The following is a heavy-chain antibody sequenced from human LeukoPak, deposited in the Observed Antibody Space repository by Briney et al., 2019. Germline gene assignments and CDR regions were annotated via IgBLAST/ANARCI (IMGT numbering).Heavy chain of an antibody. CDR3: ASKIAARPDNWFDP. J-gene: IGHJ5*02. V-gene: IGHV1-3*01. Sequence: ASVNVSCKASGDTFTIYTIHWVRQAPGQRLEWMGWIDAGNGNTKYSQKFQGRVTLTRDTSANTAYMELNSLRSEDTSVYYCASKIAARPDNWFDPWGQGTLVAVSS. CDR1: GDTFTIYT. D-gene: IGHD6-6*01. CDR2: IDAGNGNT.